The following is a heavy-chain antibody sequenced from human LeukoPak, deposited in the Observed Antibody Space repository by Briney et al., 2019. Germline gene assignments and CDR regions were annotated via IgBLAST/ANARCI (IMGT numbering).Heavy chain of an antibody. CDR2: ISAYNGNT. CDR3: ARVPDRNVLRFLEWSPPHRYYYYMDV. D-gene: IGHD3-3*01. Sequence: ASVKVSCKASGYTFTSYGISWVRQAPGQGLEWMGWISAYNGNTNYAQKLQGRVTMTTDTSTSTAYMELRSLRSDETAVYYCARVPDRNVLRFLEWSPPHRYYYYMDVWGKGTTVTVSS. CDR1: GYTFTSYG. J-gene: IGHJ6*03. V-gene: IGHV1-18*01.